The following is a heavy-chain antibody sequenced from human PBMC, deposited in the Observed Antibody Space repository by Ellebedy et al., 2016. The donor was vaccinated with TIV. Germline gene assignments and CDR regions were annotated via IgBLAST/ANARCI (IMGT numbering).Heavy chain of an antibody. Sequence: GESLKISCAASGFTFSSYAMHWVRQAPGKGLEWVAVISYDGSNKYYADSVKGRFTISRDNSKNTLYLQMNSLRAEDTAVYYCASPDSSGYYNYGMDVWGQGTTVTVSS. CDR3: ASPDSSGYYNYGMDV. CDR2: ISYDGSNK. D-gene: IGHD3-22*01. J-gene: IGHJ6*02. V-gene: IGHV3-30-3*01. CDR1: GFTFSSYA.